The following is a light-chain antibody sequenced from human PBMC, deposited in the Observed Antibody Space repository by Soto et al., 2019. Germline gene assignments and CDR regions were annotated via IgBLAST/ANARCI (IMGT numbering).Light chain of an antibody. J-gene: IGKJ4*01. CDR1: QSISSW. Sequence: DIQMTQSPSTLSASVGDRVTITCRASQSISSWLAWYQQKPGKAPKLLIYDASSLESGVPSRLSGSGSETDFTLTIITLQPEDFATYYCQQSYSTPPTFGGGTKVDIK. V-gene: IGKV1-39*01. CDR3: QQSYSTPPT. CDR2: DAS.